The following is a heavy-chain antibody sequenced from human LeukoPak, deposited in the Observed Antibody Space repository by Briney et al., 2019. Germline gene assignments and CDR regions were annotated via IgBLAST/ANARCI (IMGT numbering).Heavy chain of an antibody. Sequence: GGSLRLSCAASGFTFSSYAMSWVRQAPGKGLEWVSAISGSGGSTYYADSVKGRFTISRDNSKNTLYLQMNSLRADDTAVYYCAKILEWRIGAARTGVAFDIWGQGTMVTVSS. CDR2: ISGSGGST. V-gene: IGHV3-23*01. CDR3: AKILEWRIGAARTGVAFDI. CDR1: GFTFSSYA. J-gene: IGHJ3*02. D-gene: IGHD6-13*01.